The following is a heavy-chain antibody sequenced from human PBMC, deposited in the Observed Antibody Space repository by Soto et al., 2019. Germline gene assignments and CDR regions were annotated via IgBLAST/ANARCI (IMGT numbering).Heavy chain of an antibody. CDR1: GYTFTSYG. CDR3: ARAYCSGGSCSVYYYYGMDV. D-gene: IGHD2-15*01. V-gene: IGHV1-18*04. J-gene: IGHJ6*02. Sequence: QVQLVQSGAEVKKPGASVKVSFKASGYTFTSYGISWVRQAPGQGLEWMGWISAYNGNTNYAKKLQGRVTMTTDTSTSTAYMELRSLRSDDTAVYYCARAYCSGGSCSVYYYYGMDVWGQGTTVTVSS. CDR2: ISAYNGNT.